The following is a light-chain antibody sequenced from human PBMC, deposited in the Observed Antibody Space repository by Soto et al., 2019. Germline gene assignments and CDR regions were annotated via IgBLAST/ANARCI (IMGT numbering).Light chain of an antibody. J-gene: IGKJ1*01. CDR1: QSVSSSD. CDR3: QQYGSSPPWT. CDR2: VAS. V-gene: IGKV3-20*01. Sequence: EIVLTQSPGTLSLSPGERATLSCRASQSVSSSDLAWYQQKPGQSPRLLIYVASSRATGIPDRFSGSGSGTDFTLTMSRLEPEDFAVYYCQQYGSSPPWTFGQGTKVEIK.